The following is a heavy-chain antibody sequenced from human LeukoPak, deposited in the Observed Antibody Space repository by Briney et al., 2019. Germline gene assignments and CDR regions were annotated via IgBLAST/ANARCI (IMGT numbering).Heavy chain of an antibody. V-gene: IGHV3-23*01. CDR2: ITGSAGST. Sequence: PGGSLRLSCAASGFTFSTYAMSWVRQAPGKGLEWVSAITGSAGSTYYADSVKGRFTISRDNSKNTLYLQMNSLRAEDTAVYYCAKDPYGGFDYWGQGTLVTVSS. CDR3: AKDPYGGFDY. D-gene: IGHD2-21*01. CDR1: GFTFSTYA. J-gene: IGHJ4*02.